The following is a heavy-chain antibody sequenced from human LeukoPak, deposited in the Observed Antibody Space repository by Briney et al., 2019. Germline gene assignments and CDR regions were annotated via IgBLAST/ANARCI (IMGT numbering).Heavy chain of an antibody. Sequence: GASVKVSCKASGGTFSSYAISWVRQAPGQGLEWMGGIIPIFGTANYAQKFQGRVTITTDESTSTAYMELSSLRSEDTAVYYCARGEDSGYDWDHWGQGTLVTVSS. CDR1: GGTFSSYA. V-gene: IGHV1-69*05. CDR3: ARGEDSGYDWDH. J-gene: IGHJ4*02. D-gene: IGHD5-12*01. CDR2: IIPIFGTA.